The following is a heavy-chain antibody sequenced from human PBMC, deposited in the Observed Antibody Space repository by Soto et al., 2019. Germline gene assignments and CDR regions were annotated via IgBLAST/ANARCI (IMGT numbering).Heavy chain of an antibody. Sequence: ASVKVSCKASGYTFINFDISWVRQAAGQGLEWLGWMNPGSGKTGYASKFQGRVAMTRDASTGTSHLELSSLTSDDTAVYYCARMASAGTLNWFDPWGQGTLVNVSS. D-gene: IGHD6-13*01. CDR3: ARMASAGTLNWFDP. CDR1: GYTFINFD. CDR2: MNPGSGKT. V-gene: IGHV1-8*02. J-gene: IGHJ5*02.